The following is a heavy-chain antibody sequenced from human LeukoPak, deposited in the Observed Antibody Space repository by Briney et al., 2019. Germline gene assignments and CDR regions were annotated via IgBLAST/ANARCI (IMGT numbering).Heavy chain of an antibody. CDR1: GGSVSSGSYY. V-gene: IGHV4-61*01. J-gene: IGHJ6*02. D-gene: IGHD1-7*01. Sequence: SETLSLTCTVSGGSVSSGSYYWSWIRQPPGKGLEWIGYIYYSGSTNYNPSLKSRVTISVDTSKNQFSLKLSSVTAADTAVYYCARASGITGTSRRYYYGMDVWGQGTTVTVSS. CDR2: IYYSGST. CDR3: ARASGITGTSRRYYYGMDV.